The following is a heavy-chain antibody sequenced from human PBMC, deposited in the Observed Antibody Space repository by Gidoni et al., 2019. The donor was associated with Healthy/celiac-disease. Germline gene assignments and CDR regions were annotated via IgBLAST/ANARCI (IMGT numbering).Heavy chain of an antibody. D-gene: IGHD6-13*01. Sequence: QVQLQESGPGLVKPSQTLSLTCTVSGGSISSGSYYWSWIRQPAGKGLEWIGRIYTSGSTNYNPSLKSRVTISVDTSKNQFSLKLSSVTAADTAVYYCAREQQLACCIFDYWGQGTLVTVSS. V-gene: IGHV4-61*02. CDR2: IYTSGST. CDR3: AREQQLACCIFDY. J-gene: IGHJ4*02. CDR1: GGSISSGSYY.